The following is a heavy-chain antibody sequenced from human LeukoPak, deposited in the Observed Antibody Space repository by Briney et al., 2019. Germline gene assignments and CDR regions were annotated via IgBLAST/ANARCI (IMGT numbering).Heavy chain of an antibody. D-gene: IGHD3-9*01. J-gene: IGHJ6*01. V-gene: IGHV3-48*04. CDR3: ASSRYFDMDV. CDR2: MSGFGSTI. CDR1: GFTFSSYS. Sequence: PGGSLRLSCAASGFTFSSYSMNWVRQAPGKGLEWISYMSGFGSTIYYADSVKGRFTISRDNVKNSLYLQMNRLRAEDTAVYYCASSRYFDMDVWGQGTTVTVFS.